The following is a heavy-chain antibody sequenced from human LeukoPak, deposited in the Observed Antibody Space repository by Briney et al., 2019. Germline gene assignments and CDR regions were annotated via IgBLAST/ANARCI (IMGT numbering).Heavy chain of an antibody. J-gene: IGHJ5*02. CDR3: ARVVGATSWFDP. CDR2: IYTSGST. D-gene: IGHD1-26*01. CDR1: GGSISSGSYY. V-gene: IGHV4-61*02. Sequence: SETLSLTCTVSGGSISSGSYYWSWIRQPAGKGLEWIGRIYTSGSTYYNPSLKSRVTISVDRSKNQFSLKLSSVTAADTAVYYCARVVGATSWFDPWGQGTLVTVSS.